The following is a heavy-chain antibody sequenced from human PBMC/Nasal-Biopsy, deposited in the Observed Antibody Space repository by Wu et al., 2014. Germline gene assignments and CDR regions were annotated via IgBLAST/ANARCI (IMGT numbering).Heavy chain of an antibody. CDR2: ISSSGSTI. V-gene: IGHV3-48*03. D-gene: IGHD6-13*01. CDR1: GFTFSSYE. CDR3: AREGSSWLDYDY. Sequence: LRLSCAASGFTFSSYEMNWVRQAPGKGLEWVSYISSSGSTIYYADSVKGRFTISRDNAKNSLYLQMNSLRDEDTAVYYCAREGSSWLDYDYWGQGTLVTVSS. J-gene: IGHJ4*02.